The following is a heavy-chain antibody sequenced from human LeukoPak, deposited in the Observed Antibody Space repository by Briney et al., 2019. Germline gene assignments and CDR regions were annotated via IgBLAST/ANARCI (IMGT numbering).Heavy chain of an antibody. CDR3: ARLLLRWDYYMDV. V-gene: IGHV3-48*04. J-gene: IGHJ6*03. CDR1: GFTFSSYS. CDR2: ISSSSSTI. D-gene: IGHD4-23*01. Sequence: GGSLRLSCAASGFTFSSYSMNWVRQAPGKGLEWVSYISSSSSTIYYADSVKGRFTISRDNAKNSLYLQMNSLRAEDTAVYYCARLLLRWDYYMDVWGKGTTVTISS.